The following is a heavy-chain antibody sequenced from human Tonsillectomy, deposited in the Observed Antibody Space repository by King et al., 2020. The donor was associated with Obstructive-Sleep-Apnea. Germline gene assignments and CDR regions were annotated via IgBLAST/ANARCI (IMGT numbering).Heavy chain of an antibody. CDR1: GFTFDDYA. CDR3: VKDKNSGWYVDYFDY. V-gene: IGHV3-9*01. J-gene: IGHJ4*02. Sequence: VQLVESGGGLVQPGRSLRLSCAASGFTFDDYAMHWVRQAPGKGLEWVSGISWDSGSIGYADSVKGRFTISRDNAKNSLYLQVNSLKPEDTAFYYCVKDKNSGWYVDYFDYWGQGTLVTVSS. CDR2: ISWDSGSI. D-gene: IGHD6-19*01.